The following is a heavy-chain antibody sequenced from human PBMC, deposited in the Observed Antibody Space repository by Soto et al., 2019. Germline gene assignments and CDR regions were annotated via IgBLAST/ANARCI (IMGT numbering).Heavy chain of an antibody. V-gene: IGHV3-15*01. CDR2: IKSKTDGGTT. J-gene: IGHJ6*02. D-gene: IGHD3-16*02. CDR1: GFTFSNAW. Sequence: GSLRLSCAASGFTFSNAWMSWVRQAPGKGQEWVGRIKSKTDGGTTDYAAPVKGRFTISRDDSKNTLYLQMNSLKTEDTAVYYCIPVPANYDYVWGSYRYDGMDVWGQGTTVTVSS. CDR3: IPVPANYDYVWGSYRYDGMDV.